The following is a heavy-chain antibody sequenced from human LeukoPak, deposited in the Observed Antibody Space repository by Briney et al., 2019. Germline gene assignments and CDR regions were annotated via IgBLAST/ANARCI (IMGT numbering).Heavy chain of an antibody. J-gene: IGHJ4*02. CDR3: AKGEGEQQLVRTFDY. D-gene: IGHD6-13*01. CDR1: GFTFNNYA. CDR2: IGGSGGTT. V-gene: IGHV3-23*01. Sequence: GGSLRLSCAASGFTFNNYAMSWVRQAPGKGLEWVSGIGGSGGTTYYADSVKGRFTISRDNSKNTLYLQMNSLRAEDTALYYCAKGEGEQQLVRTFDYWGQGTLVTVSS.